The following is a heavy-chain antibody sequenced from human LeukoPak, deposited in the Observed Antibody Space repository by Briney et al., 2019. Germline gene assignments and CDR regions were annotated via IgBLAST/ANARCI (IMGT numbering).Heavy chain of an antibody. CDR2: ISGSGGST. V-gene: IGHV3-23*01. CDR3: ARFQYCSGGSCYGGMDV. D-gene: IGHD2-15*01. CDR1: GFTFSSYA. J-gene: IGHJ6*02. Sequence: PGGSLRLSCAASGFTFSSYAMSWVRQAPGKGLEWVSAISGSGGSTYYADSVKGRFTISRDNSKNTLYLQMNSLRAEDTAVYYCARFQYCSGGSCYGGMDVWGQGTTVTVSS.